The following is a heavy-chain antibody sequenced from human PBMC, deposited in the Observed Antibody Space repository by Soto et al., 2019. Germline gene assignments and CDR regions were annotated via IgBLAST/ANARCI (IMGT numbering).Heavy chain of an antibody. CDR3: ARDAIFGVVIRGSDYYYGMDV. J-gene: IGHJ6*02. D-gene: IGHD3-3*01. CDR2: ISPIWGTT. Sequence: QVQLVQSGAEVKKPGSSVKVSCKASGGTFSNYAISWVRQAPGQGLEWMGGISPIWGTTTYAQKFQGRVTITADESTSTAYMELSSLRSEDTAVYYCARDAIFGVVIRGSDYYYGMDVWGQGTTVTVSS. CDR1: GGTFSNYA. V-gene: IGHV1-69*01.